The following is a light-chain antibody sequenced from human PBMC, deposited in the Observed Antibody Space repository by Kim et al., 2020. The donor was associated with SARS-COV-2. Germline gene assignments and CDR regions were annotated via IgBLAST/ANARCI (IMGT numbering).Light chain of an antibody. CDR2: GNS. Sequence: VTISSTGSSSNIGAGYDVHWYQQLPGTAPKLLIYGNSNRPSGVPDRFSGSKSGTSASLAITGLQAEDEADYYCQSYDSSLSGSVVFGGGTQLTVL. CDR1: SSNIGAGYD. J-gene: IGLJ2*01. CDR3: QSYDSSLSGSVV. V-gene: IGLV1-40*01.